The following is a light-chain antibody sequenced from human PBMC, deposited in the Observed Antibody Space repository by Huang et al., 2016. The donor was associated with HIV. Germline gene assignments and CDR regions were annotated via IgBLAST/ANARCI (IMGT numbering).Light chain of an antibody. Sequence: AIQLTQSPSSLSASVGDRVTITCRASQGISSSLAWYQQKPGKAPKVLIYDASSLESGVPSRFSGSGSGTDCTLTISSLQPEDFATYSCLQFNNYPLTFGQGTRLEIK. CDR3: LQFNNYPLT. V-gene: IGKV1D-13*01. CDR2: DAS. J-gene: IGKJ5*01. CDR1: QGISSS.